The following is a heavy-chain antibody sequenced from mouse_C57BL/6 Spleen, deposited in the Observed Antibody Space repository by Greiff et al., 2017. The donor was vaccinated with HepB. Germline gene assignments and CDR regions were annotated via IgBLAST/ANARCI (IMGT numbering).Heavy chain of an antibody. V-gene: IGHV1-75*01. D-gene: IGHD1-1*01. CDR3: ARSRGITTVVERERWFAY. CDR1: GYTFTDYY. CDR2: IFPGSGST. Sequence: VQLQQSGPELVKPGASVKISCKASGYTFTDYYINWVKQRPGQGLEWIGWIFPGSGSTYYNEKFKGKATLTVDKSSSTAYMLLSSLTSEDSAVYFCARSRGITTVVERERWFAYWGQGTLVTVSA. J-gene: IGHJ3*01.